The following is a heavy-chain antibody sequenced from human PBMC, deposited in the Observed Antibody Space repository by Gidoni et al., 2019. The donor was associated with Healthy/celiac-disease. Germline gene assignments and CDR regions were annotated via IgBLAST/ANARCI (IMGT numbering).Heavy chain of an antibody. CDR2: NYYSGST. CDR1: GGSISSSSYY. D-gene: IGHD3-10*01. Sequence: QLQLQESGPGLVKPSETLSLTCTVSGGSISSSSYYWGWIRQPPGKGLAWIGSNYYSGSTYYNPSLKSRVTISVDTSKNQFSLKLSSVTAADTAVYYCAREGTITMVRGVIIIFDYWGQGTLVTVSS. J-gene: IGHJ4*02. V-gene: IGHV4-39*07. CDR3: AREGTITMVRGVIIIFDY.